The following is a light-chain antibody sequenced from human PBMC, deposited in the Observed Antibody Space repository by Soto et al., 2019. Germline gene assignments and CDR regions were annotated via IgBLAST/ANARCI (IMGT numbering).Light chain of an antibody. CDR2: DAS. CDR3: QQYDSWPPLT. Sequence: ELMLTQSPGTLSLSPGERATLSCRASQSLSSRNLAWYQQKPGQAPRLLIYDASNRATGIPARFSGSGSGTDFTLTISSLEPEDFAVYYCQQYDSWPPLTFGGGTKVDIK. V-gene: IGKV3-20*01. J-gene: IGKJ4*01. CDR1: QSLSSRN.